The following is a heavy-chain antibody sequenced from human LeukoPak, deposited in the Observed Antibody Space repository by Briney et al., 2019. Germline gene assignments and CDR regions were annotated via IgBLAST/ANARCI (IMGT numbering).Heavy chain of an antibody. CDR1: GFTFSSYW. CDR2: ITTDGSST. CDR3: ARDYYSGSRDLDY. Sequence: GGSLRLSCAVSGFTFSSYWMHWVRQAPGKGLMWVSLITTDGSSTTYADSVKGRFTISRDNAKNTLYLQMNSLRAEDTAAYYCARDYYSGSRDLDYWGQGTLVTVSS. V-gene: IGHV3-74*01. J-gene: IGHJ4*02. D-gene: IGHD3-22*01.